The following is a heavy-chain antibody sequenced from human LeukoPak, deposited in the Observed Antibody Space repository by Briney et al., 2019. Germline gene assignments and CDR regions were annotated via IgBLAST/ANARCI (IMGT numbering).Heavy chain of an antibody. J-gene: IGHJ4*02. D-gene: IGHD2-2*02. V-gene: IGHV4-4*09. Sequence: SETLSLTCTVSGGSISSYYWSWIRQPPGKGLEWIGYIYTSGSTNYNPSLQSRVTISVDTSKNQFSLKLSSVTAADTAVYYCARHRYCSSTSCYTAIDYWGQGTLVTVSS. CDR1: GGSISSYY. CDR3: ARHRYCSSTSCYTAIDY. CDR2: IYTSGST.